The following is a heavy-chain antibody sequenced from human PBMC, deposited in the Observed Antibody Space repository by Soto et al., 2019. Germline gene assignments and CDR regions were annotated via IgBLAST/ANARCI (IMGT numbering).Heavy chain of an antibody. J-gene: IGHJ4*02. D-gene: IGHD4-17*01. V-gene: IGHV3-23*01. Sequence: GGSLRLSCAASGFTFSSYAMSWVRPAPGKGLEWVSASSGSGGSTYYADSVKGRFTISRDNSKNTLYLQMNSLRAEDTAVYYCAKDRPLYGDYVPPPFFDYWGQGTLVTVSS. CDR1: GFTFSSYA. CDR2: SSGSGGST. CDR3: AKDRPLYGDYVPPPFFDY.